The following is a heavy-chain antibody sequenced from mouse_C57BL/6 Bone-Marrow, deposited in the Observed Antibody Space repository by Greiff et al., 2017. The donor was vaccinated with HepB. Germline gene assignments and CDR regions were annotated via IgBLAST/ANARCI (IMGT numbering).Heavy chain of an antibody. CDR1: GFNIKDDY. Sequence: EVQLQQSGAELVRPGASVKLSCTASGFNIKDDYMHWVKQRPEQGLEWIGWIDPENGDTEYASKFQGKATITADTSSNTAYLQLSSLTSEDTAVYYGTLHGFSYWGQGTLVTVSA. CDR3: TLHGFSY. CDR2: IDPENGDT. J-gene: IGHJ3*01. V-gene: IGHV14-4*01.